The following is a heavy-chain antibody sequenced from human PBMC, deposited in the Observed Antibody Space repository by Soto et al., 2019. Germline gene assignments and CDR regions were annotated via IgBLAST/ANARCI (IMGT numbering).Heavy chain of an antibody. D-gene: IGHD4-17*01. CDR1: GFTFSSYS. CDR2: ISSSSSYI. CDR3: ARERTTVTTYYFDY. V-gene: IGHV3-21*01. Sequence: EVQLVESGGGLVKPGGSLRLSCAASGFTFSSYSMNWVRQAPGKGREWVSSISSSSSYIYYADSVKGRFTISRDNAKNSLYLQMNSLRAEDTAVYYCARERTTVTTYYFDYWGQGTLITVSS. J-gene: IGHJ4*02.